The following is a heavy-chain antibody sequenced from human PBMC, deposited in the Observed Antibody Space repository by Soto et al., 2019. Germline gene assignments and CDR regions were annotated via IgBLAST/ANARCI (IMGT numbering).Heavy chain of an antibody. V-gene: IGHV1-18*01. CDR2: ISAYNGNT. CDR3: ARVSPSSRAAEP. J-gene: IGHJ4*02. CDR1: GYTFTSYG. Sequence: HVQLVQSGAEVKKPGASVRVSCKASGYTFTSYGISWVRQAPGQGLEWMGWISAYNGNTNYAQSLQGRVTMTTDTSTTTAYVELRSLKSDDTAVYYCARVSPSSRAAEPWGQGTLVTVS. D-gene: IGHD6-13*01.